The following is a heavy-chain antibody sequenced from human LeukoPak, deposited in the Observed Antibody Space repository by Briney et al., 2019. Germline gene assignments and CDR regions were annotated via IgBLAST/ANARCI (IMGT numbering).Heavy chain of an antibody. CDR2: INHSGST. Sequence: PETLSLTCAVYGGSFSGYYWSWIRQPPGKGLEWIGEINHSGSTNYNPSLKSRVTISVDTSKNQFSLKLSSVTAADTAVYFCAREGGSGWLYDYWGQGTLVTVSS. D-gene: IGHD6-19*01. CDR1: GGSFSGYY. CDR3: AREGGSGWLYDY. J-gene: IGHJ4*02. V-gene: IGHV4-34*01.